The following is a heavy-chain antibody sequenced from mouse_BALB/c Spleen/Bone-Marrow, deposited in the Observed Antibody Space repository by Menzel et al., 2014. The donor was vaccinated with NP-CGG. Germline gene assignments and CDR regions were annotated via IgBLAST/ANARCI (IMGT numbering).Heavy chain of an antibody. CDR3: AYGSSYDYFDY. D-gene: IGHD1-1*01. Sequence: EVQLQQSGAELVKPGASVKLSCTASGFNIKDTYMHWVKQRPEQGQEWIGRIDPANGNTKYDPKFQGKATITADTSSNTAYLQLSSLTSEDTAVYYCAYGSSYDYFDYWAKAPLSQSPQ. J-gene: IGHJ2*01. V-gene: IGHV14-3*02. CDR1: GFNIKDTY. CDR2: IDPANGNT.